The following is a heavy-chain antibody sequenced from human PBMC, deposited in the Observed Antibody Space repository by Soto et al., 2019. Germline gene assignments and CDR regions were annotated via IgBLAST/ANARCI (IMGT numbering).Heavy chain of an antibody. CDR3: ARGRYYDSSYYFDY. CDR2: IYYSGST. D-gene: IGHD3-22*01. CDR1: GGPISSGGYY. J-gene: IGHJ4*02. V-gene: IGHV4-31*03. Sequence: SETLSLTCTVSGGPISSGGYYWSWIRQHPGKGLEWIGYIYYSGSTYYNPSLKSRVTISVDTSKNQFSLKLSSVTAADTTVYYCARGRYYDSSYYFDYWGQGTLVTVSS.